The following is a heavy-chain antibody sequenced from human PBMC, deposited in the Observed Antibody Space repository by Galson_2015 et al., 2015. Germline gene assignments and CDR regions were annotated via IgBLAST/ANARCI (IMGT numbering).Heavy chain of an antibody. CDR3: ARDLVGPPDGAELKAGRGGAFDI. D-gene: IGHD4-17*01. Sequence: SVKVSCKASGYTFTSYAMHWVRQAPGQRLEWMGWINAGNGNTKYSQKFQGRVTITRDTSASTAYMELSSLRSEDTAVYYCARDLVGPPDGAELKAGRGGAFDIWGQGTMVTVSS. CDR2: INAGNGNT. J-gene: IGHJ3*02. V-gene: IGHV1-3*01. CDR1: GYTFTSYA.